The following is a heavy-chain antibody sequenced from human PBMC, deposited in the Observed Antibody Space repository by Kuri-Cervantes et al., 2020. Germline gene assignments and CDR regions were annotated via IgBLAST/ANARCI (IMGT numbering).Heavy chain of an antibody. V-gene: IGHV3-21*01. CDR1: GFTFNYYS. Sequence: GESLKISCAASGFTFNYYSMNWIRQAPGKGLEWVSSISSSSRYIQYADSVKGRFTISRDNAQNLVFLQMKSLRGEDTAVYFCARDGYSYGYAYWGQGTLVTVSS. CDR3: ARDGYSYGYAY. J-gene: IGHJ4*02. D-gene: IGHD5-18*01. CDR2: ISSSSRYI.